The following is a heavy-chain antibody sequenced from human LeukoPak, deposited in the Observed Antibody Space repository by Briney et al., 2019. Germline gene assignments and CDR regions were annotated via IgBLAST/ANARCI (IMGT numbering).Heavy chain of an antibody. V-gene: IGHV1-69*04. CDR3: ATDPLNYGIFDY. D-gene: IGHD1-7*01. Sequence: GASVKVSCKASGGTFSSYAISWVRQAPGQGLEWMGRITPILGIANYAQKFQGRVTMTEDTSTDTAYMELSSLRSEDTAVYYCATDPLNYGIFDYWGQGTLVTVSS. J-gene: IGHJ4*02. CDR2: ITPILGIA. CDR1: GGTFSSYA.